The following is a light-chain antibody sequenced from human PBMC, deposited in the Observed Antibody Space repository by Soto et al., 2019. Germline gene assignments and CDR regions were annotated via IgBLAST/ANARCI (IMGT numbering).Light chain of an antibody. Sequence: ENVFTQSPGTLSLSPGERATLSFRAAQSINSNNLAWYQQRPGQGPRLLIYGASTRATGIPDRFSGSGSGTDFTLTITRVEPEDFAMYYCQQYGSPALSFGGGTKVDIK. CDR3: QQYGSPALS. J-gene: IGKJ4*01. CDR1: QSINSNN. CDR2: GAS. V-gene: IGKV3-20*01.